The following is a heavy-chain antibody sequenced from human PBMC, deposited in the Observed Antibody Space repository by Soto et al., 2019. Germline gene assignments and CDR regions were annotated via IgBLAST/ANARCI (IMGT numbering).Heavy chain of an antibody. D-gene: IGHD6-25*01. CDR3: AKFFVETGGSSGWPWSFHY. J-gene: IGHJ4*02. V-gene: IGHV3-23*01. Sequence: EVQLLESGGGLVQPGRSLRLSCAASGFTFSSYAMSWVRQAPGKGLEWVSAISGSGGTTYYADSVKGRFTISRDHSKNTLFLQMNSLRAEDTAVYYCAKFFVETGGSSGWPWSFHYWGQGTLVTVSP. CDR2: ISGSGGTT. CDR1: GFTFSSYA.